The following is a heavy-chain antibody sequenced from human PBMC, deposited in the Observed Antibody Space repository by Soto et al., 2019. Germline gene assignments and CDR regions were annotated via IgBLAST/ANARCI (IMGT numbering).Heavy chain of an antibody. CDR2: ISSSGSTI. CDR1: GCTFSDYY. D-gene: IGHD2-8*01. J-gene: IGHJ6*03. CDR3: ARDSALGYCTNGVCYSLYYYYYMDV. V-gene: IGHV3-11*01. Sequence: GGTLRLSCAASGCTFSDYYMSWIRQAPGKGLEWVSYISSSGSTIYYADSVKGRFTISRDNAKNSLYLQMNSLRAEDTAVYYCARDSALGYCTNGVCYSLYYYYYMDVWGKGTTVTV.